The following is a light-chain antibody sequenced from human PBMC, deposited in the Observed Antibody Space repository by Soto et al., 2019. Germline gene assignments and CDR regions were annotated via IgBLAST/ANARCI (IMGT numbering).Light chain of an antibody. V-gene: IGKV3-11*01. CDR2: DVS. Sequence: EIVLTQSPATLSLSPGERATLSCRTSQSVSSYLAWYQQRPGQAPRLLIYDVSNRATGIPARFSGSGSGTDFTLTISSLEPEDFAVYYCQQRNRWPPVYTFGQGTKLEIK. CDR3: QQRNRWPPVYT. J-gene: IGKJ2*01. CDR1: QSVSSY.